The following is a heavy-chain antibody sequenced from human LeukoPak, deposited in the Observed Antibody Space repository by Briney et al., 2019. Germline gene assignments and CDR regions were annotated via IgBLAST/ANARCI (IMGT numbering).Heavy chain of an antibody. CDR1: GDSISPYY. V-gene: IGHV4-59*01. J-gene: IGHJ4*02. CDR2: IYYSGGA. Sequence: SETLSLTCTVSGDSISPYYWNWIRQPPRKGLEWIGYIYYSGGADYNPALKSRVTISIDTSKNQFSLKLSSVTAADTAVYFCARDKVPGDYWGQGTLVTVSS. CDR3: ARDKVPGDY. D-gene: IGHD1-1*01.